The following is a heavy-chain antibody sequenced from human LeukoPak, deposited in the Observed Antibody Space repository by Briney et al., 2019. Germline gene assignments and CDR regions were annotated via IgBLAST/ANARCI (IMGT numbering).Heavy chain of an antibody. V-gene: IGHV4-59*01. J-gene: IGHJ5*02. CDR3: ARSYSRGRMYYDFWSGYMEFDP. Sequence: SETLSLTCTVSGGSISSYYWSWIRQPPGKGLEWIGYIYYSGSTNYNPSLKSRVTISVDTSKNQFSLKLSSVTAADTAVYYCARSYSRGRMYYDFWSGYMEFDPWGQGTLVTVSS. CDR1: GGSISSYY. D-gene: IGHD3-3*01. CDR2: IYYSGST.